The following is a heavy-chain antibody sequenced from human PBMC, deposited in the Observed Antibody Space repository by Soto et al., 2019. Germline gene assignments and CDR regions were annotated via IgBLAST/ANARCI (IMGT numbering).Heavy chain of an antibody. CDR1: GYTFTSYG. CDR2: ISAYNGNT. J-gene: IGHJ3*02. Sequence: ASVKVSCKASGYTFTSYGISWVRQAPGQGLEWMGWISAYNGNTNYAQKLQGRVTMTTDTSTSTAYMELRSLRSDDTAVYYCAKDAYYDSSGYFAFDIWGQGTMVTVSS. D-gene: IGHD3-22*01. V-gene: IGHV1-18*01. CDR3: AKDAYYDSSGYFAFDI.